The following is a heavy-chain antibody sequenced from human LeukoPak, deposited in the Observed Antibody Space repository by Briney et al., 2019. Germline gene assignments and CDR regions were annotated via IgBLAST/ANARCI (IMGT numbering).Heavy chain of an antibody. V-gene: IGHV3-33*01. CDR1: GFTFSSYG. CDR2: IWYDGSNK. Sequence: PGRSLRLSCAASGFTFSSYGMHWVRQAPGKGLAWVAVIWYDGSNKYYADSVKGRFTISRNNSKNTLYLQMNSLRAEDTAVYYCARDGFTMIVVGWYFDLWGRGTLVTVSS. J-gene: IGHJ2*01. D-gene: IGHD3-22*01. CDR3: ARDGFTMIVVGWYFDL.